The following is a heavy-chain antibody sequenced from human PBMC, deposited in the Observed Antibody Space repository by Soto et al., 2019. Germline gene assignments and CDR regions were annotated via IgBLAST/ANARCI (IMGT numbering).Heavy chain of an antibody. CDR1: GGSISSYY. V-gene: IGHV4-59*01. J-gene: IGHJ4*02. CDR2: IYYSGST. Sequence: SETLSLTCTVSGGSISSYYWSWIRQPPGKGLEWIGYIYYSGSTNYNPSLKSRVTMSVDTSKNQFSLKLSSVTAADTAVYYCARFFGNDVDYFDYWGQGTLVTVSS. D-gene: IGHD1-1*01. CDR3: ARFFGNDVDYFDY.